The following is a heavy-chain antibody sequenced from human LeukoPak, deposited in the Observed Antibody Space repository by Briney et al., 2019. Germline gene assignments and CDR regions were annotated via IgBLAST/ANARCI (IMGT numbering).Heavy chain of an antibody. J-gene: IGHJ4*02. CDR2: ISRSGGDT. CDR1: GFNFSNYA. D-gene: IGHD2-15*01. CDR3: ARTPEY. Sequence: GGSLRLSCVASGFNFSNYAMHWVRQAPGKGLEFVSAISRSGGDTSYGNFVKGRFSISRDNIRNTVDLQMGALRPEDSGIYYCARTPEYWGQGTLVTVSS. V-gene: IGHV3-64*01.